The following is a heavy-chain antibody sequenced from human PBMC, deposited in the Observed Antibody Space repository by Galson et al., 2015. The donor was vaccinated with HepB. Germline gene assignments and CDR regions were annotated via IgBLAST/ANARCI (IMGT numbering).Heavy chain of an antibody. J-gene: IGHJ4*02. CDR1: GYSFTTYW. CDR2: IDPFDSET. CDR3: ARGHYRDRTRPLDH. D-gene: IGHD4-17*01. Sequence: QSGAEVKKPGESLRISCKGSGYSFTTYWISWVRQVPGQGLEWMGKIDPFDSETKYSPSNQGHVTLSVDKSINTAYLHLSSLKASDTAIYYCARGHYRDRTRPLDHWGQGTLATVSS. V-gene: IGHV5-10-1*01.